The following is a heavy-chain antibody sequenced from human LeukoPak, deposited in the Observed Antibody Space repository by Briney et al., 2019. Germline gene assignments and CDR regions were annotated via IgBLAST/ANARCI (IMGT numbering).Heavy chain of an antibody. CDR3: ARGGVIGSNPGDYFDY. D-gene: IGHD6-13*01. V-gene: IGHV1-8*01. CDR2: MNPNSGNT. Sequence: ASVTVSCKASGYTFTNYDINWVRQATGQGLEWMGWMNPNSGNTGYAQKFQGRVTMTRNTSISTAYMELSSLSSEDTAVYYCARGGVIGSNPGDYFDYWGQGTLVTVSS. CDR1: GYTFTNYD. J-gene: IGHJ4*02.